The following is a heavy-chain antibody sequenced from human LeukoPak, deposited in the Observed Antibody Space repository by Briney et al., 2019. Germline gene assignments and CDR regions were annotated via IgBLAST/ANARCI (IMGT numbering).Heavy chain of an antibody. Sequence: SETLSLTCTVSGGSISSYYWSWLRQPAGKGLEWIGRIYTSGSTNYNPSLKSRVTMSVDTSKNQFSLKLSSVTAADTAVYYCARAGYGDYPYYYYYMDVWGKGTTVTVSS. CDR1: GGSISSYY. CDR3: ARAGYGDYPYYYYYMDV. J-gene: IGHJ6*03. CDR2: IYTSGST. D-gene: IGHD4-17*01. V-gene: IGHV4-4*07.